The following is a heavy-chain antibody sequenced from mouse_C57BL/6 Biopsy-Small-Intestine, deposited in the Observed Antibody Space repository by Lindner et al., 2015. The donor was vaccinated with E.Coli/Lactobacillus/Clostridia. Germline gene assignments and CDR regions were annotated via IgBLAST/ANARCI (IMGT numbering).Heavy chain of an antibody. V-gene: IGHV5-6*01. J-gene: IGHJ3*01. CDR3: SRPIYYSNYAFAY. CDR1: GFTFSTYG. Sequence: VQLQESGGDLVKPGGSLKLSCAASGFTFSTYGMSWVRQTPDKRLEWVATISSGGTYTYYPDSVKGRFTISRDNAKNTLYLQVSSLKSEDTAVYYCSRPIYYSNYAFAYWGQGTLVTVSA. D-gene: IGHD2-5*01. CDR2: ISSGGTYT.